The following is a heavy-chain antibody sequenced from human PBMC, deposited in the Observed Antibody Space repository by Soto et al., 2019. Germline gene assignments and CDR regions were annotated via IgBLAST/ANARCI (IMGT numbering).Heavy chain of an antibody. CDR1: GGSISNYY. V-gene: IGHV4-59*08. CDR2: IYYSGST. Sequence: SETLSLTCIVSGGSISNYYWSWIRQPPGKGLEWIGYIYYSGSTNYNPSLTSRVTISVDTSKNQFSLKLSSVTAADTAVYYCARGVRRYYDSSGYYFFDYWGQGTLVTVS. D-gene: IGHD3-22*01. J-gene: IGHJ4*02. CDR3: ARGVRRYYDSSGYYFFDY.